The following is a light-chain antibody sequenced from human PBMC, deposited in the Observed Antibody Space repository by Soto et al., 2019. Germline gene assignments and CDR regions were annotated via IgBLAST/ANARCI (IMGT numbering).Light chain of an antibody. V-gene: IGKV3-20*01. J-gene: IGKJ1*01. Sequence: EVVLTQSPGTLSLSPGERVTLSCRASQRVSSTYLAWFQQKPGQAPRLLIYGASTRATGIPDRFSGRGSGKDFPLPIRRLEPEDFAVYYCHQYGSSPRTFGQGTKVEIK. CDR1: QRVSSTY. CDR2: GAS. CDR3: HQYGSSPRT.